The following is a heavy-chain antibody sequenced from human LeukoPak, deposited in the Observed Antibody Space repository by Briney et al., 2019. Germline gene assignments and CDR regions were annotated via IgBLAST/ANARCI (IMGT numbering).Heavy chain of an antibody. V-gene: IGHV3-66*01. D-gene: IGHD1-26*01. CDR3: ARGYLIDY. Sequence: PGGSLRLSCAASGFTLSSYAMSWVRQAPGKGLEWVSVVYSGDRTYYADSVKGRFTIPRDDSTNTLYLLMNSLRAEDTAVYYCARGYLIDYWGQGTLVTVSS. CDR1: GFTLSSYA. CDR2: VYSGDRT. J-gene: IGHJ4*02.